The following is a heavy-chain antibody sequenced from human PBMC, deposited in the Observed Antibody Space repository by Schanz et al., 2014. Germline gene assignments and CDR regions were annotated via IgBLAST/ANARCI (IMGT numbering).Heavy chain of an antibody. CDR2: ISVYTGNT. D-gene: IGHD3-3*01. CDR1: GFNFNNYD. V-gene: IGHV1-18*04. CDR3: ARSAGRDFWSGYYTRFDY. Sequence: QVHLVQSGAEVKRPGASVKVSCTASGFNFNNYDINWVRQAPGQGLEWVGWISVYTGNTKYGQKVQGRVTMTTDTSTSTAYMELRSLRSDDTAVYYCARSAGRDFWSGYYTRFDYWGQGTLVTVSS. J-gene: IGHJ4*02.